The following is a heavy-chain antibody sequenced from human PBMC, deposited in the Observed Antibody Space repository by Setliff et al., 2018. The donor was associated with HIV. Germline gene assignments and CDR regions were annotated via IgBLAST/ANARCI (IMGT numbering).Heavy chain of an antibody. CDR3: ASRVYYYDSSGYLREEGFDP. CDR1: GGSISNSRYY. V-gene: IGHV4-39*01. D-gene: IGHD3-22*01. Sequence: PSETLSLTCTVSGGSISNSRYYWSWIRQPLGKGLEWIGSIYYSGSTYYNPSLKSRVTISVDTSKNQFSLKLSSVTAADAAVYYCASRVYYYDSSGYLREEGFDPWGQGTLVTVSS. J-gene: IGHJ5*02. CDR2: IYYSGST.